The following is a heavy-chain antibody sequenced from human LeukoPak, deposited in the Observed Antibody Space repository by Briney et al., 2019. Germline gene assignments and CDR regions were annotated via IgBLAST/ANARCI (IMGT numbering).Heavy chain of an antibody. V-gene: IGHV1-2*06. D-gene: IGHD4-11*01. Sequence: ASVKVSCKXSGYTFTAYYIHWVQQAPGQGLEWMGRINPNSGDTNYAQKFQGRVTMTRDTSISTAYMELSRLRSDDTAVYYCAREGSQDYSNYFNWFDPWGQGTLVTVSS. J-gene: IGHJ5*02. CDR1: GYTFTAYY. CDR2: INPNSGDT. CDR3: AREGSQDYSNYFNWFDP.